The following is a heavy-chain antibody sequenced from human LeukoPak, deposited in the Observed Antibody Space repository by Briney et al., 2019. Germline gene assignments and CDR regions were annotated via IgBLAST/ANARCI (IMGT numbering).Heavy chain of an antibody. CDR1: GDSISSSNSY. J-gene: IGHJ5*02. D-gene: IGHD3-10*01. Sequence: SETLSLTCTVSGDSISSSNSYWGWIRQPPGKGLEWIGYIYYSGSTNYKPSVKSRVTISVDTSKNQFSLKLSSVTAADTAVYYCARGGYYGSGNDFRFDPWGQGTLVTVSS. CDR2: IYYSGST. CDR3: ARGGYYGSGNDFRFDP. V-gene: IGHV4-61*05.